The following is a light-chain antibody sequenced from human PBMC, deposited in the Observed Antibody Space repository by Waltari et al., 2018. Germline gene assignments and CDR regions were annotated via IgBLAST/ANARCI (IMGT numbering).Light chain of an antibody. J-gene: IGKJ3*01. Sequence: AIRLTQSPPSFSASTGDRVTITCRASQNISNYLAWYQQKPGKAPNLLIYATSTLQSGVPSRFSGSGSGTDFTLTISCLQSEDFATYYCQQYYSYPLTFGPGTKVDIK. CDR2: ATS. V-gene: IGKV1-8*01. CDR1: QNISNY. CDR3: QQYYSYPLT.